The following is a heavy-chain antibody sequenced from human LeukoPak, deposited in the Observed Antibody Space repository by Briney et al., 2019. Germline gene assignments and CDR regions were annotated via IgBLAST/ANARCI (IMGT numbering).Heavy chain of an antibody. D-gene: IGHD5-18*01. CDR3: ARGARIHHWYYYGMDV. CDR2: INHSGST. Sequence: SETLSLTCAVYGGSFSGYYWSWIRQPPGKGLEWIGEINHSGSTNYNPSLKSRVTISVDTSKNQSSLKLSSVTAADTAVYYCARGARIHHWYYYGMDVWGQGTTVTVSS. J-gene: IGHJ6*02. V-gene: IGHV4-34*01. CDR1: GGSFSGYY.